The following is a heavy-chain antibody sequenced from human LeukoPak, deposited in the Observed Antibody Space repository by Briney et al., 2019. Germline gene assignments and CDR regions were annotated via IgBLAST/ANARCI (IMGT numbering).Heavy chain of an antibody. CDR2: ISCSGGST. CDR1: GFTFSSYA. J-gene: IGHJ4*02. Sequence: PGVSVRLSCAASGFTFSSYAMIWVRQAPGKGLEGVSAISCSGGSTYYADAVKGRFNISRDNSKNTLYLQMNSPRAEDTAVYYCAKREHWGTYSSSWYFGYWGQGTLVTVSS. V-gene: IGHV3-23*01. D-gene: IGHD6-13*01. CDR3: AKREHWGTYSSSWYFGY.